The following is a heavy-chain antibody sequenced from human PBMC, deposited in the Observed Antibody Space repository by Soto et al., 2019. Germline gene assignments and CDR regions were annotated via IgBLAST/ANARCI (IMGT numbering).Heavy chain of an antibody. CDR3: AKDSPITMIVVVITTGPFDY. D-gene: IGHD3-22*01. CDR1: GFTFSSYA. J-gene: IGHJ4*02. V-gene: IGHV3-23*01. Sequence: EVQLLESGGGLVQPGGSLRLSCAASGFTFSSYAMSWVRQAPGKGLEWVSAISGSGGSTYYADSVKGRFTISRDNSKNTLCLQMNSLRAEDTAVYYCAKDSPITMIVVVITTGPFDYWGQGTLVTVSS. CDR2: ISGSGGST.